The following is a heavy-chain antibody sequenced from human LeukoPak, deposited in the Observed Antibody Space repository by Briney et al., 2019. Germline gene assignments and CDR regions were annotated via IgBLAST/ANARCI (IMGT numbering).Heavy chain of an antibody. CDR3: ARDDVAAAGIVDV. CDR2: INWNGGST. Sequence: GGSLRLSCAASGFTFSDYYMSWIRQAPGKGLEWVSGINWNGGSTGYADSVKGRFTISRDNAKNSLYLQMNSLRAEDTALYYCARDDVAAAGIVDVWGKGTTVTVSS. D-gene: IGHD6-13*01. J-gene: IGHJ6*04. V-gene: IGHV3-20*04. CDR1: GFTFSDYY.